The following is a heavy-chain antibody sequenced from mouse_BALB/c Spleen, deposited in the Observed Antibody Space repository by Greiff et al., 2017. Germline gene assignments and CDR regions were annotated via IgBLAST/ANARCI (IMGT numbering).Heavy chain of an antibody. CDR1: GYTFTSYW. CDR2: INPSTGYT. J-gene: IGHJ3*01. D-gene: IGHD3-2*01. CDR3: ARAGDGSGPWFAY. Sequence: VQLQQSGAELAKPGASVKMSCKASGYTFTSYWMHWVKQRPGQGLEWIGYINPSTGYTEYNQKFKDKATLTADKSSSTAYMQLSSLTSEDSAVYYCARAGDGSGPWFAYWGQGTLVTVSA. V-gene: IGHV1-7*01.